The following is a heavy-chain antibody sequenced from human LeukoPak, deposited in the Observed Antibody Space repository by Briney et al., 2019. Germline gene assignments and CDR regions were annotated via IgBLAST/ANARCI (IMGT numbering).Heavy chain of an antibody. CDR3: ARDPSIRRLYYFDY. CDR2: ISAYNGNT. Sequence: ASVKVSCKASGYTFTNYDINWVRQATGQGLEWMGWISAYNGNTNYAQKLQGRVTMTTDTSTSTAYMELRSLRSDDTAVYYCARDPSIRRLYYFDYWGQGTLVTVSS. J-gene: IGHJ4*02. CDR1: GYTFTNYD. V-gene: IGHV1-18*01. D-gene: IGHD4/OR15-4a*01.